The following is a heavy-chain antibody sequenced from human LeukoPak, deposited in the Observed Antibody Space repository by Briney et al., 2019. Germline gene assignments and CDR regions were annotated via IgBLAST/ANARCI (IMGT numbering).Heavy chain of an antibody. CDR3: ARGGGYSSGWFGWFDP. D-gene: IGHD6-19*01. J-gene: IGHJ5*02. CDR2: IYYSGST. CDR1: GGSISSYY. V-gene: IGHV4-59*01. Sequence: SETLSLTCTASGGSISSYYWSWIRQPPGKGLEWIAYIYYSGSTNYNPALKSRVTMSVDTSKNQFSLKLSSVTAADTAVYYCARGGGYSSGWFGWFDPWGQGTLVTVSS.